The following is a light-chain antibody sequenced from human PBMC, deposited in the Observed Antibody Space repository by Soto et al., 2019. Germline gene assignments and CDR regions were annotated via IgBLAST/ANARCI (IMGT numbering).Light chain of an antibody. J-gene: IGKJ2*01. CDR2: GAS. CDR3: QQYGSSPYT. CDR1: QSVSSTY. V-gene: IGKV3-20*01. Sequence: EIVLTQSPGTLSLSPGERATLSCRASQSVSSTYLAWYQQKPGQAPRLLIYGASIRATGLPDRFSGSGSGIDFTLTSSRLEPEDFAVYYCQQYGSSPYTFGQGTKPEIK.